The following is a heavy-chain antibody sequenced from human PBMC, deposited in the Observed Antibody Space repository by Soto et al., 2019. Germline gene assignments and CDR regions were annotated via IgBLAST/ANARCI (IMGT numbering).Heavy chain of an antibody. CDR3: ARHPNWNYVFDDAFDI. J-gene: IGHJ3*02. Sequence: PSETLSLTFSVSSGSISRTTDHWGWIRQPPGKGLEWIGSIYYSGRTYYNPSLKSRVTISVDTSKNQFSLKVNAVTAADTAVYYCARHPNWNYVFDDAFDIWGQGTMVTVSS. V-gene: IGHV4-39*01. D-gene: IGHD1-7*01. CDR1: SGSISRTTDH. CDR2: IYYSGRT.